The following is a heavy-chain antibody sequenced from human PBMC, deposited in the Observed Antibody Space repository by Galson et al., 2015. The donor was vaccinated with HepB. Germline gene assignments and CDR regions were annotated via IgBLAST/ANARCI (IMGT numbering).Heavy chain of an antibody. J-gene: IGHJ3*02. Sequence: SLRLSCAASGFTFSNYSMNWVRQAPGKGLEWVSRISSSSSYIYYADSVKGRFTISRDNAKNSLYLQMNSLRAEDTAVYYCARALISGSADHAAFDICGQATMVTVSS. CDR3: ARALISGSADHAAFDI. V-gene: IGHV3-21*01. CDR2: ISSSSSYI. CDR1: GFTFSNYS. D-gene: IGHD5-12*01.